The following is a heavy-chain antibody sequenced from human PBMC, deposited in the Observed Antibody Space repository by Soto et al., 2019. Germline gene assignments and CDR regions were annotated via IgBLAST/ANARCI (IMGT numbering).Heavy chain of an antibody. J-gene: IGHJ6*02. CDR1: GASINSSSYY. CDR3: ARLHGYCISSSCHGHYAMDV. V-gene: IGHV4-39*01. D-gene: IGHD2-2*01. Sequence: SETLSLTCTISGASINSSSYYWGWIRQPPGKGLEWIGSIYYSGSTYYNPSLKSRVTISVDTSKNQFSLKLSSVTAADTAVYYCARLHGYCISSSCHGHYAMDVWGQGTTVT. CDR2: IYYSGST.